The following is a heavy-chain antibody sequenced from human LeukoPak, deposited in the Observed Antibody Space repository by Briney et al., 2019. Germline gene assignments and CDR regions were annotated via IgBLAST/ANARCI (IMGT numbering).Heavy chain of an antibody. CDR1: GFTFSSYS. CDR2: ISSSSSYI. D-gene: IGHD2-2*01. Sequence: GGSLRLSCAASGFTFSSYSVNWVRQAPGKGLEWVSSISSSSSYIYYADSVKGRFTISRDNAKNSLYLQMNSLRAEDTAVYYCARGVVKTHPYYFDYWGQGTLVTVSS. CDR3: ARGVVKTHPYYFDY. V-gene: IGHV3-21*01. J-gene: IGHJ4*02.